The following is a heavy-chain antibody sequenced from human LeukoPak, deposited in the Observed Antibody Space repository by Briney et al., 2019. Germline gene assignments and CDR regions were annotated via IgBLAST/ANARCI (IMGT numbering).Heavy chain of an antibody. CDR1: GFTFSSYA. J-gene: IGHJ4*02. D-gene: IGHD6-19*01. Sequence: GGSLRLSCAASGFTFSSYAMSWVRQAPGKGLEGVSAISGSGCSTYYADSVKGRFTISRDNSKNTLYLQMNSLRAEDTAVYYCATGETWAAGIAVAGKIYWGQGTLVTVSS. CDR3: ATGETWAAGIAVAGKIY. CDR2: ISGSGCST. V-gene: IGHV3-23*01.